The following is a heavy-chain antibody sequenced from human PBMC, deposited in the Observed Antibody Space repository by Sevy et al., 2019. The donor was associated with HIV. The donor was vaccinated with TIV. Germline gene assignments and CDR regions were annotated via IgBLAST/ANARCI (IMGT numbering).Heavy chain of an antibody. CDR1: GGSISSYY. V-gene: IGHV4-59*01. CDR3: ARRVATISSSLAASLDYYYYYMDV. Sequence: SETLSLTCTVSGGSISSYYWSWIRQPPGKGLEWIGYIYYSGSTNYNPSLKSRVTISVDTSKNQFSLKLSSVTAADTAVYYCARRVATISSSLAASLDYYYYYMDVWGKGTTVTVSS. J-gene: IGHJ6*03. D-gene: IGHD5-12*01. CDR2: IYYSGST.